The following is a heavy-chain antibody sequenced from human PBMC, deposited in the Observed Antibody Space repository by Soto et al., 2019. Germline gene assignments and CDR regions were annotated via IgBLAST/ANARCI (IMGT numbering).Heavy chain of an antibody. V-gene: IGHV4-30-4*01. CDR1: GGSISSGDYY. D-gene: IGHD5-18*01. CDR2: IYYCGSN. Sequence: QVQLQESCPGLVKPSQTLSLTCTVSGGSISSGDYYWSWIRQPPGKCLEWSGYIYYCGSNYYNPSLKSRVTISVDTSKNQFSLKMSSVTAADNAGYYCAINSYGYTVYDYWGQGTLVTVSS. J-gene: IGHJ4*02. CDR3: AINSYGYTVYDY.